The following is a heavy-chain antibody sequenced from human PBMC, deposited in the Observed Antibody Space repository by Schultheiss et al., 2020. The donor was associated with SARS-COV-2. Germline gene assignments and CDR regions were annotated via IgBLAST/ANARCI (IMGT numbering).Heavy chain of an antibody. CDR2: IWYDGSNK. CDR1: GFTFSSYG. J-gene: IGHJ4*02. CDR3: ASGFIVVVPAAIGY. V-gene: IGHV3-33*01. D-gene: IGHD2-2*01. Sequence: GGSLRLSCAASGFTFSSYGMHWVRQAPGKGLEWVAVIWYDGSNKYYADSVKGRFTISRDNSKNSLYLQMNSLRAEDTAVYYCASGFIVVVPAAIGYWGQGTLVTVSS.